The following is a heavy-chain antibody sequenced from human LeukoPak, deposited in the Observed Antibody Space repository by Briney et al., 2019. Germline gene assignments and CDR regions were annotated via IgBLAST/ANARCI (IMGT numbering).Heavy chain of an antibody. D-gene: IGHD1-26*01. Sequence: SETLSHTCTVSGGSISSSRYYWGWIRQPPGKGLEWIGSIYYTGTTFYNPSLKSRVTISVDTSKNQFSLKLSSVTAADPAVYYCARTGGSFYFYYYMDVWGKGTTVTVSS. J-gene: IGHJ6*03. CDR2: IYYTGTT. CDR1: GGSISSSRYY. V-gene: IGHV4-39*07. CDR3: ARTGGSFYFYYYMDV.